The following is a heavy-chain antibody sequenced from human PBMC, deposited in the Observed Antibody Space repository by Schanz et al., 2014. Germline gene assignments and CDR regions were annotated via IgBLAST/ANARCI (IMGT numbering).Heavy chain of an antibody. CDR2: VYTSGST. V-gene: IGHV4-61*02. CDR1: GGSISSGSYY. CDR3: ARDSLRGATGGYGMDV. D-gene: IGHD2-8*02. J-gene: IGHJ6*02. Sequence: QVQLQESGPGLVKPSQTLSLTCSVSGGSISSGSYYWNWIRQPAGKGLEWIGRVYTSGSTNYNPSLKSRVTISLDTSKNQFSLKVRSVTAADTAVYYCARDSLRGATGGYGMDVWGQGTTXTVSS.